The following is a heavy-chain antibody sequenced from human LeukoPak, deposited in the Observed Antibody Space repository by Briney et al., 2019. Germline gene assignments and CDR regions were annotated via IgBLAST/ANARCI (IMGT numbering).Heavy chain of an antibody. CDR3: AKDLSVGWLLDAFDI. CDR2: ISGSGGST. Sequence: GGSLRLSCAASGFTFSSYAMSWVRQAPGKGLEWVSAISGSGGSTYYADSVKGRFTISRDNTKNTLYLQMNSLRAEDTAVYYCAKDLSVGWLLDAFDIWGQGTMVTVSS. V-gene: IGHV3-23*01. CDR1: GFTFSSYA. D-gene: IGHD2-15*01. J-gene: IGHJ3*02.